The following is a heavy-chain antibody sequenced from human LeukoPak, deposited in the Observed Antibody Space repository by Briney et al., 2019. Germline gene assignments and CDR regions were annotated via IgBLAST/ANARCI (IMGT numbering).Heavy chain of an antibody. CDR3: ARGKIAARRGSWFDP. CDR2: MNPNSGNT. V-gene: IGHV1-8*01. Sequence: ASVKVSCKASGYTFTSYDIKWVRQATGQGLEWMGWMNPNSGNTGYAQKFQGRVTMTRNTSISTAYMELSSLRSEDTAVYYCARGKIAARRGSWFDPWGQGTLVTVSS. D-gene: IGHD6-6*01. CDR1: GYTFTSYD. J-gene: IGHJ5*02.